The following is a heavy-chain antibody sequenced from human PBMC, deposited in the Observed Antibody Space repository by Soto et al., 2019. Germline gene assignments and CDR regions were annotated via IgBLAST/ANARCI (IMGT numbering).Heavy chain of an antibody. V-gene: IGHV1-18*01. CDR2: ISAYNGNT. D-gene: IGHD3-9*01. CDR3: ARVGAYYDILTGFPYDALDI. Sequence: ASVKVSCKASGYTSTSYGISWVRQAPGQGLEWMGWISAYNGNTNYAQKLQGRVTMTTDTSTSTAYMELRSLRSDDTAVYYCARVGAYYDILTGFPYDALDIWGQGTMVTVSS. J-gene: IGHJ3*02. CDR1: GYTSTSYG.